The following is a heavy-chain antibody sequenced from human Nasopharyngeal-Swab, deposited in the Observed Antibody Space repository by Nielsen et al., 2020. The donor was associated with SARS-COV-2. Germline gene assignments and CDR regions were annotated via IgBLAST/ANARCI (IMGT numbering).Heavy chain of an antibody. D-gene: IGHD5-18*01. J-gene: IGHJ4*02. Sequence: GGSLRLSCAASGFTFSSYGMHWVRQAPGKGLEWVAVIWYDGSNKYYADSVKGRFTISRDNSKNTLYLQMNSLRAEDTAVYYCARSWGSYGLTFDYWGQGILVTVSS. CDR1: GFTFSSYG. CDR3: ARSWGSYGLTFDY. CDR2: IWYDGSNK. V-gene: IGHV3-33*01.